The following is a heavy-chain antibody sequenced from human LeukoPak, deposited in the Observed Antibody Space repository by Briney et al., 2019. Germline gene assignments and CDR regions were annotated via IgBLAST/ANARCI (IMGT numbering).Heavy chain of an antibody. V-gene: IGHV3-21*01. Sequence: GGSLRLSCAASGFTFSSYSMNWVRQAPGKGLEWVSSISSSSSYIYYADSVKGRFTISRDNAKNSLYLQMNSLRAEDTAVYYCARPNYDFWSGYYPFDYWGQGTLVTVSS. CDR2: ISSSSSYI. CDR1: GFTFSSYS. J-gene: IGHJ4*02. CDR3: ARPNYDFWSGYYPFDY. D-gene: IGHD3-3*01.